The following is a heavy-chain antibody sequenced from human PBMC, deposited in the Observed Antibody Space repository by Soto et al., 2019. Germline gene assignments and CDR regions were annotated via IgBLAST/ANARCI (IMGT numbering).Heavy chain of an antibody. Sequence: QVQLVQSGAEEKKPGASVKVSCKASGYTFTSYAMHWVRQAPGQRLEWMGWINAGNGNTKYSQKFQGRVTITRDTSARTAYMELSRLRSEDTAVYYCARGGRVVAATSLFDYWGQGTLVTVSS. CDR3: ARGGRVVAATSLFDY. D-gene: IGHD2-15*01. CDR2: INAGNGNT. CDR1: GYTFTSYA. J-gene: IGHJ4*02. V-gene: IGHV1-3*05.